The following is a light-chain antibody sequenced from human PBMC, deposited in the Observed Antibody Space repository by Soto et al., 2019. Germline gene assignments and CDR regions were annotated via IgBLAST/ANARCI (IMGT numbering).Light chain of an antibody. CDR1: QAISTY. Sequence: DIQMTQSPSSLSASVGDRDTITCRASQAISTYLAWYQQKPGKVPQLLIYSASTLQSGVPTRFSGSGSGTDFTLTISRLQPEDVATYYCQKYNSAPRTFGGGTKVEIK. J-gene: IGKJ4*01. V-gene: IGKV1-27*01. CDR3: QKYNSAPRT. CDR2: SAS.